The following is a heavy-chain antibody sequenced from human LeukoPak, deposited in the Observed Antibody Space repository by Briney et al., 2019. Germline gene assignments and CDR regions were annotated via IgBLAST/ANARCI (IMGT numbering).Heavy chain of an antibody. Sequence: GGSLRLSYAASGFTFSSYGMHWVRQAPGKGLGWVAVISYDGSNKYYADSGKGRFTIPRDNSKNTLYLQMNSLRAEDTAVYYCAKTGIVGATGVFYGMDVWGQGTTVTVSS. D-gene: IGHD1-26*01. CDR2: ISYDGSNK. CDR1: GFTFSSYG. V-gene: IGHV3-30*18. J-gene: IGHJ6*02. CDR3: AKTGIVGATGVFYGMDV.